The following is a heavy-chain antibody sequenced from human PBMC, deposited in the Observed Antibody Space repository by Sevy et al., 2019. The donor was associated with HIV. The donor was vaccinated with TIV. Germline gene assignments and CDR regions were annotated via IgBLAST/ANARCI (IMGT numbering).Heavy chain of an antibody. CDR3: ARDNWCYFFFDY. CDR2: ISQTYDGSKK. CDR1: GFTFGSYT. V-gene: IGHV3-30-3*01. Sequence: GGSLRLSCAASGFTFGSYTLHWVRQAPGKGLEWVALISQTYDGSKKYYTDSVQGRFTISRDNSKNKLYLQMDSLRPEDTGGYYCARDNWCYFFFDYWGQGILVTVSS. J-gene: IGHJ4*02. D-gene: IGHD2-8*01.